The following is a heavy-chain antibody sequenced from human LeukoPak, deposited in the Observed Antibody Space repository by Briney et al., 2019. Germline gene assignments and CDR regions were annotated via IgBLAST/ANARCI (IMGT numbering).Heavy chain of an antibody. Sequence: GGSLRLSCAASGFTFSSYAMHWVRQAPGKGLEWVAVISYDGSNKYYADSVKGRFTISRDNSKNTLYLQMNSLRAEDTAVYYCARDWEAIDYWGQGTLVTVSS. CDR1: GFTFSSYA. CDR3: ARDWEAIDY. CDR2: ISYDGSNK. V-gene: IGHV3-30*04. J-gene: IGHJ4*02. D-gene: IGHD1-26*01.